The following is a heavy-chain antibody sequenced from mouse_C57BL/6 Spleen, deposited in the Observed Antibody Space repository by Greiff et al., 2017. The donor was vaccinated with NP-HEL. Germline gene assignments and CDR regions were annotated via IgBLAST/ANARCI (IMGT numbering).Heavy chain of an antibody. J-gene: IGHJ3*01. V-gene: IGHV1-76*01. Sequence: QVQLQQSGAELVRPGASVKLSCKASGYTFTDYYINWVKQRPGQGLEWIARIYPGSGNTYYNEKFKGKATLTAEKSSSTAYMQLSSLTSEDSAVYFCAREGGYVAWFAYWGQGTLVTVSA. CDR2: IYPGSGNT. CDR1: GYTFTDYY. D-gene: IGHD2-2*01. CDR3: AREGGYVAWFAY.